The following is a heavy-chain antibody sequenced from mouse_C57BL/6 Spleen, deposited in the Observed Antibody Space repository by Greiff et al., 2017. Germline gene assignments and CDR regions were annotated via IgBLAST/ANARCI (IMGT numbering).Heavy chain of an antibody. V-gene: IGHV1-39*01. J-gene: IGHJ4*01. Sequence: EVQLQQSGPELVKPGASVKISCKASGYSFTDYNMNWVKQSNGKSLEWIGVINPNYGTTSYNQKFKGKATLTVDQSSSTAYMQLNSLTSEDSAVYYCAGHDYGTLYYAMDYWGQGTSVTVSS. CDR1: GYSFTDYN. CDR3: AGHDYGTLYYAMDY. CDR2: INPNYGTT. D-gene: IGHD1-1*01.